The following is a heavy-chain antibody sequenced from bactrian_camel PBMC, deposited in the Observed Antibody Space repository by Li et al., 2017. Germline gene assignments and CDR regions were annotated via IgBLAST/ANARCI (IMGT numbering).Heavy chain of an antibody. J-gene: IGHJ4*01. CDR2: LPSDGGT. Sequence: HVQLVESGGGSVQAGGSLRLSCTISGLPHSSTYCMAWFRQAPGKQREGVAVLPSDGGTRYADSVKGRVTISRVSSNNTLYLEMTDLKPEDTALYACAAGLLDCYDGDYFCCFRGAVHMGRGTQVTVS. CDR1: GLPHSSTYC. V-gene: IGHV3S53*01. D-gene: IGHD4*01.